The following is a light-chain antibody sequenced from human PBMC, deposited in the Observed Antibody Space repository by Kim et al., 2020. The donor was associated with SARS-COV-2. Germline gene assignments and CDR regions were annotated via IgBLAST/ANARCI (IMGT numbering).Light chain of an antibody. CDR1: QSVLYSSNSKNY. J-gene: IGKJ2*01. CDR2: WAS. CDR3: QQHYSTPYT. Sequence: DIVMTQSPDSLAVSLGERATINCKSSQSVLYSSNSKNYLAWYQQKPGQPPKLLIYWASTRESGVPDRFSGSGSGTDFTLTISSLQAEDVAVYYCQQHYSTPYTFGQGTKLEI. V-gene: IGKV4-1*01.